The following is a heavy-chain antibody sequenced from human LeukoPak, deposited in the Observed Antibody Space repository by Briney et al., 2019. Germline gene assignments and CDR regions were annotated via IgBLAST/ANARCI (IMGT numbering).Heavy chain of an antibody. V-gene: IGHV4-34*01. D-gene: IGHD6-19*01. CDR2: INHSGST. CDR1: GGSFSGYY. J-gene: IGHJ4*02. Sequence: SETLSLTCAVYGGSFSGYYWSWIRQPPGKGLEWIGEINHSGSTNYNPSLKSRVTISVDTSKNQFSLKLSSVTAADTAVYYCARGRKGSGWSLHDYWGQGTLVTVSS. CDR3: ARGRKGSGWSLHDY.